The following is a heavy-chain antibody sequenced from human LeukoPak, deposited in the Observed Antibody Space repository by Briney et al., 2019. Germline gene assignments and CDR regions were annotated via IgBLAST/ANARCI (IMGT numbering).Heavy chain of an antibody. V-gene: IGHV3-7*01. CDR2: IKQDGSEK. D-gene: IGHD2-2*01. CDR3: ARLIDIVVVPAAIGYFDY. CDR1: GFTFSSYW. J-gene: IGHJ4*02. Sequence: GGSLRLSCAASGFTFSSYWMSWVRQAPGKGLEWVANIKQDGSEKYYVDSVKGRFTISRGNAKNSLYLQMNSLRAEDTAVYYCARLIDIVVVPAAIGYFDYWGQGTLVTVSS.